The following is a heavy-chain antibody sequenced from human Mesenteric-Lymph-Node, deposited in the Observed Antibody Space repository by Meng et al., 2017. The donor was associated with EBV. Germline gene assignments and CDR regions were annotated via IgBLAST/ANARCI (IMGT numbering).Heavy chain of an antibody. J-gene: IGHJ4*02. Sequence: VLVQEPAPGLAKSSGTSSLPCAVSGGSISSSNWCSLIRQPPGKGLEWIGEVFHIGSTNYNPSLKSRVTISLDKSKNQFSLKLTSVTAADTAVYYCARISEISGTWLDYWGQGTLVTVSS. CDR2: VFHIGST. CDR3: ARISEISGTWLDY. D-gene: IGHD1-7*01. V-gene: IGHV4-4*02. CDR1: GGSISSSNW.